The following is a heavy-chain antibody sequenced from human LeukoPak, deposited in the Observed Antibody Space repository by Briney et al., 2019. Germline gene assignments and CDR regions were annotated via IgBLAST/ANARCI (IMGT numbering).Heavy chain of an antibody. CDR3: ARGRGDCSTTSCYIDY. D-gene: IGHD2-2*01. J-gene: IGHJ4*02. CDR1: GFTFGRYG. CDR2: IWYDGSHK. V-gene: IGHV3-33*01. Sequence: GSLRLSCAASGFTFGRYGMHWVRQPPGQGLEWVAFIWYDGSHKDYADSVKGRFTISGDNSKNTLFLQMNSLRAEDTAVYFCARGRGDCSTTSCYIDYWGQGTLVTVSS.